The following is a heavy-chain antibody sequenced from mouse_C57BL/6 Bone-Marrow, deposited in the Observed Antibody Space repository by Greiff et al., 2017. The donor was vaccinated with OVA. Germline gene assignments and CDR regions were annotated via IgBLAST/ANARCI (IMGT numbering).Heavy chain of an antibody. D-gene: IGHD1-1*01. CDR3: ARSERITTVVGYFDY. Sequence: VQGVESGAELVRPGTSVTVSCKASGYAFTNYLIEWVKQRPGQGLEWIGVINPGSGGTNYNEKFKGKATLTADKSSSTAYMQLRSLTSEDSAVYVGARSERITTVVGYFDYWGQGTTRTVSS. V-gene: IGHV1-54*01. J-gene: IGHJ2*01. CDR1: GYAFTNYL. CDR2: INPGSGGT.